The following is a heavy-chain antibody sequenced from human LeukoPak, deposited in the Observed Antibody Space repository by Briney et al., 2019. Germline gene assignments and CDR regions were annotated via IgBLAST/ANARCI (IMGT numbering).Heavy chain of an antibody. CDR1: GFTFSSYG. CDR3: AKVLTGYCGSTSCPFDS. CDR2: IRYHGSNI. J-gene: IGHJ4*02. Sequence: GGSLRLSCAASGFTFSSYGMHWVRQAPGKGLELVAYIRYHGSNINYADYVKGRFTISRDNSKDTLSLQMSSLRAEDTAVYYCAKVLTGYCGSTSCPFDSWGQGTLVTVSS. V-gene: IGHV3-30*02. D-gene: IGHD2-2*01.